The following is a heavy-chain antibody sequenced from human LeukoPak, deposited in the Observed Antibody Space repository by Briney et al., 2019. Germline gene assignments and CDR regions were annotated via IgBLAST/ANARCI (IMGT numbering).Heavy chain of an antibody. CDR2: ISSNGGST. V-gene: IGHV3-64D*06. J-gene: IGHJ4*02. CDR3: VKGGRGYSYGYWSDY. D-gene: IGHD5-18*01. CDR1: GFTFSSYA. Sequence: GGSLRLSCSASGFTFSSYAMHWVRQAPGKGLEYVSAISSNGGSTYYADSVKGRFTISRDNSKSTLYLQMSSLRAEDTAVYYCVKGGRGYSYGYWSDYWGQGTLVTVSS.